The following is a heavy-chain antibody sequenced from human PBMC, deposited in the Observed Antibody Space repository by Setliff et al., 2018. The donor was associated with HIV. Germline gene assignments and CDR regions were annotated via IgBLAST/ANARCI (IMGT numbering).Heavy chain of an antibody. CDR3: ARGRLLWSGSYYYYYMDV. D-gene: IGHD3-10*01. CDR1: GVTFSDHE. Sequence: GALRLSCVVSGVTFSDHELDWVRQAPGKGLEWVGRTKKKGYNYITEDAASVKGRFTISRDDSKNSLYLQMNSLKTEDTAVYYCARGRLLWSGSYYYYYMDVWGKGTTVTVSS. V-gene: IGHV3-72*01. J-gene: IGHJ6*03. CDR2: TKKKGYNYIT.